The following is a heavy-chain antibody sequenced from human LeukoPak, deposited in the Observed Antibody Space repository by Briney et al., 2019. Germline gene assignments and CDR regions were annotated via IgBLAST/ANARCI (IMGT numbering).Heavy chain of an antibody. CDR3: ARDHGAPAAPDY. V-gene: IGHV1-2*02. D-gene: IGHD2-2*01. CDR2: IHPNSGAT. Sequence: ASVKVSCKASGYTFTGYYMHWVRQAPGQGPEWMGWIHPNSGATNYAQTFQGRVTMTRDTSISTAYMELTSLRSDDTAVYYCARDHGAPAAPDYWGRGTLVTVSS. CDR1: GYTFTGYY. J-gene: IGHJ4*02.